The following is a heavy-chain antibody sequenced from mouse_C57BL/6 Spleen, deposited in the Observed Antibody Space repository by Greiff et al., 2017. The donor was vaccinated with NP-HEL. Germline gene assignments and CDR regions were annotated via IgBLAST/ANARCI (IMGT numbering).Heavy chain of an antibody. J-gene: IGHJ2*01. CDR2: IYPGDGDT. D-gene: IGHD2-4*01. Sequence: VQGVESGAELVKPGASVKISCKASGYAFSSYWMNWVKQRPGKGLEWIGQIYPGDGDTNYNGKFKGKATLTADKSSSTAYMQLSSLTSEDSAVYFCAIYYDYGYFDYWGQGTTLTVSS. CDR3: AIYYDYGYFDY. CDR1: GYAFSSYW. V-gene: IGHV1-80*01.